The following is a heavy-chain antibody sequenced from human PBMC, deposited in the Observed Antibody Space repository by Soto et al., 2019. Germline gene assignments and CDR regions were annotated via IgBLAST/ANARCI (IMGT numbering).Heavy chain of an antibody. CDR1: GGSISSYY. D-gene: IGHD3-3*01. CDR2: IYYSGST. V-gene: IGHV4-59*01. Sequence: SETLSLTCTVSGGSISSYYWSWIRQPPGKGLEWIGYIYYSGSTNYNPSLQSRVTISVDTSKNQFSLKLSSVTAADTAVYYCAKSTERYYDFWSGYQAGYYMDVWGKGTTVTVSS. J-gene: IGHJ6*03. CDR3: AKSTERYYDFWSGYQAGYYMDV.